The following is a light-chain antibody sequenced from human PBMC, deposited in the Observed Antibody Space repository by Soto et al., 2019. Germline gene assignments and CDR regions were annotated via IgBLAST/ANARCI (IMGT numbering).Light chain of an antibody. CDR3: QQYSNWPLT. CDR2: GAS. CDR1: QSVRSSF. J-gene: IGKJ4*01. Sequence: EIMMTQSPATLSVSPGERATLSCRASQSVRSSFLAWYQQKPGQAPSLLIYGASTRATGIPARFSGSGSRTEFTLTINSLQSEDFAVYYCQQYSNWPLTFGGGTKVDIK. V-gene: IGKV3-15*01.